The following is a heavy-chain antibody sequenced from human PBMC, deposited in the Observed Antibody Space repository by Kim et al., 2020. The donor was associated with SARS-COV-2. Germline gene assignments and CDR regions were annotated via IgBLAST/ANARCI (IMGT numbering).Heavy chain of an antibody. V-gene: IGHV4-59*01. CDR2: IYYSGTT. CDR3: VRSERRGIWHHFDY. D-gene: IGHD6-25*01. J-gene: IGHJ4*02. CDR1: SYSISSYY. Sequence: SETLSLTCTVSSYSISSYYCSWIRQLPGKGLEWIGYIYYSGTTNYNPSLNSRVTISWDTSKNQFSLELTSVTDADTAVYYFVRSERRGIWHHFDYWVQG.